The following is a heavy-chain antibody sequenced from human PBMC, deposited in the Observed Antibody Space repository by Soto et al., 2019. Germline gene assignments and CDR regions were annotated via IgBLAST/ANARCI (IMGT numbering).Heavy chain of an antibody. CDR1: AFTVSPYR. V-gene: IGHV3-48*02. J-gene: IGHJ6*02. D-gene: IGHD2-21*01. CDR2: IGSDITTI. Sequence: GSLRLSCAASAFTVSPYRMNWVRQAPGKGLEWVSFIGSDITTIYYADSVRGRFTISRDNAKNSLYLQMNSLRDEDTAVYYCAREYCGGDCYGMDVWGQGTTVTV. CDR3: AREYCGGDCYGMDV.